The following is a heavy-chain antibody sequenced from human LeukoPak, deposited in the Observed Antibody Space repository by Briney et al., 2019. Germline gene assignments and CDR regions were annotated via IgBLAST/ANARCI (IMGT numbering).Heavy chain of an antibody. Sequence: SVKVSCKASGGTFSSYAISWVRQAPGQGLEWMGRIIPILGIANYAQKFQGRVAIIADKSTSTAYMELSSLRSEDTAVYYCAREGYYDSSGLTFDYWGQGTLVTVSS. CDR1: GGTFSSYA. CDR2: IIPILGIA. J-gene: IGHJ4*02. D-gene: IGHD3-22*01. CDR3: AREGYYDSSGLTFDY. V-gene: IGHV1-69*04.